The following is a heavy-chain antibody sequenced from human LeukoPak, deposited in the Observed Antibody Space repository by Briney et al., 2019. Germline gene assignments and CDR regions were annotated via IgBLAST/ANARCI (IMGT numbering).Heavy chain of an antibody. D-gene: IGHD3-3*01. CDR3: ARSVFWSGYSYNWFDP. CDR1: GGSISSGSYY. J-gene: IGHJ5*02. V-gene: IGHV4-61*02. Sequence: SQTLSLTCTVSGGSISSGSYYWSWIRQPAGKGREWIGRIYTSGSTNYNPSLKSRVTISVDTSKNQFSLKLSSVTAADTAVYYCARSVFWSGYSYNWFDPWGQGTLVTVSS. CDR2: IYTSGST.